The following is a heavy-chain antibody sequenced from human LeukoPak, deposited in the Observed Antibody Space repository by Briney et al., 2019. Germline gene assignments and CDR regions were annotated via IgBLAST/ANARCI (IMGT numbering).Heavy chain of an antibody. D-gene: IGHD6-19*01. J-gene: IGHJ5*02. CDR2: INHSGST. Sequence: SETLSLTCAVYGGSFSGYYWSWIRRPPGKGLEWIGEINHSGSTNYNPSLKSRVTISVDTSKNQFSLKLSSVTAADTAVYYCARRKPTMYSSGKSYWFDHWGQGTLVTVSS. CDR3: ARRKPTMYSSGKSYWFDH. CDR1: GGSFSGYY. V-gene: IGHV4-34*01.